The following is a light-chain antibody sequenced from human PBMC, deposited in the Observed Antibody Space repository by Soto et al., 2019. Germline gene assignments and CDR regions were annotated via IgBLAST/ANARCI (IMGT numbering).Light chain of an antibody. V-gene: IGLV2-14*03. CDR1: SSDVGAYHS. Sequence: QSALTQPASVSGSPGQSFTIPCTGSSSDVGAYHSVSWYQQHPGKAPKLIIFDVSNRPSGVSNRFSGSKCGNTASLTISGLQAEDEADYYCSSFTDTGTVMFGGGTKVTVL. J-gene: IGLJ3*02. CDR3: SSFTDTGTVM. CDR2: DVS.